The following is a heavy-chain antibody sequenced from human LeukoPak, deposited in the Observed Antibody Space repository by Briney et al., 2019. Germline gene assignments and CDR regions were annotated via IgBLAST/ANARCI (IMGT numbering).Heavy chain of an antibody. CDR3: ARGEVHYYGSGSDY. D-gene: IGHD3-10*01. CDR1: VFTFRRYN. J-gene: IGHJ4*02. V-gene: IGHV3-21*01. CDR2: ISSSNSYR. Sequence: PGGSLRLSCAASVFTFRRYNMNWVRQAPAKGLEWVSSISSSNSYRYYADSVKGRFTISRHNAKNSLYLQMNSLRAEDTAVYYCARGEVHYYGSGSDYWGQGTLVTVSS.